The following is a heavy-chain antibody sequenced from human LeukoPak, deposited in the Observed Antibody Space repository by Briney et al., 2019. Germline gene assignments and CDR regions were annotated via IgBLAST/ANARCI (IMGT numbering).Heavy chain of an antibody. J-gene: IGHJ3*02. V-gene: IGHV4-59*08. D-gene: IGHD6-13*01. CDR3: ARARYSNSWYAVDI. Sequence: SETLSLTCTVSGGSISSYYWSWIRQPPGKGLEWVGYIYYSGSTNYSPSLKSRVTISVDTYKNQFSLKLTSVTAADTAVYYCARARYSNSWYAVDIWGQGTMVTVSS. CDR1: GGSISSYY. CDR2: IYYSGST.